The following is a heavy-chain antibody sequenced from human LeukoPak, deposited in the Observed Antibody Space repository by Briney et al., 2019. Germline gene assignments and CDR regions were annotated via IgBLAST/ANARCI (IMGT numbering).Heavy chain of an antibody. CDR1: GGSISSYY. CDR2: IYYSGST. Sequence: SEALSLTCTVSGGSISSYYWSWVRQPPGKGLEWVGYIYYSGSTNYNPSLKSRVTISVDTSKNQFSLKLSSVTAADTAVYYCARVPLSCGGDCYSEAFYFDYWGQGTLVTVSS. J-gene: IGHJ4*02. CDR3: ARVPLSCGGDCYSEAFYFDY. D-gene: IGHD2-21*02. V-gene: IGHV4-59*01.